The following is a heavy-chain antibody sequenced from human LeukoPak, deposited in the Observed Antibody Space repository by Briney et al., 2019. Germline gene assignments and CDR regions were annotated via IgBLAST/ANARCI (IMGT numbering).Heavy chain of an antibody. CDR2: ISSSSSYI. V-gene: IGHV3-21*01. D-gene: IGHD2-15*01. J-gene: IGHJ4*02. CDR1: GFTFSSYS. Sequence: GGSLRLSCAASGFTFSSYSMNWVRQAPGKGLEWVSSISSSSSYIYYADSVKGRFTISRDNAKNSLYLQMNSLRAEDTAVYYCARDTASLVVVAATFDYWGQGTLVTVSS. CDR3: ARDTASLVVVAATFDY.